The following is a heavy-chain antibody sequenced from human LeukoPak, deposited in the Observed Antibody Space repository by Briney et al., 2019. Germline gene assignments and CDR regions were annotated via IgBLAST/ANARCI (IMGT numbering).Heavy chain of an antibody. V-gene: IGHV1-3*03. J-gene: IGHJ4*02. CDR2: INAGNGNT. D-gene: IGHD3-16*01. CDR3: ARARWGRHFFDY. Sequence: ASVKVSCKASGYTFTSYAMHWVRQAPGQRLEWMGWINAGNGNTKYSQEFQGRVTITRDTSATTAYMELSSLRSEDMGVYFCARARWGRHFFDYWGQGTLVTVSS. CDR1: GYTFTSYA.